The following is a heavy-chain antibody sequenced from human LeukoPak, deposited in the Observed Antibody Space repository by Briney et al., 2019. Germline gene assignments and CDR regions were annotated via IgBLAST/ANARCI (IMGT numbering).Heavy chain of an antibody. V-gene: IGHV4-61*08. Sequence: PSETLSLTCTVSGGSISSGGYYWNWIRQLPGKGLEWIGYIYYTGSTNYNPSLKSRVTMSVDTSKNQFSLKLSSVTAADTAVYYCARGQLGSGMDDPWGQGTLVTVSS. CDR3: ARGQLGSGMDDP. J-gene: IGHJ5*02. D-gene: IGHD3-10*01. CDR2: IYYTGST. CDR1: GGSISSGGYY.